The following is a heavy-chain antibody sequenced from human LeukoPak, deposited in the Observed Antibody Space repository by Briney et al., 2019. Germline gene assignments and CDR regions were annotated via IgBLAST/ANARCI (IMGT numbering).Heavy chain of an antibody. Sequence: GASVKVSCKASGYTFTSYYMHWVRQAPGQGLEWMGIINPSGGNTSYAQKFQGRVTVTRDTSTSTVYMELSSLRSEDTAVYYCARDVSDCSGGSCYSYFDYWGQGSLVTASS. D-gene: IGHD2-15*01. J-gene: IGHJ4*02. V-gene: IGHV1-46*01. CDR1: GYTFTSYY. CDR3: ARDVSDCSGGSCYSYFDY. CDR2: INPSGGNT.